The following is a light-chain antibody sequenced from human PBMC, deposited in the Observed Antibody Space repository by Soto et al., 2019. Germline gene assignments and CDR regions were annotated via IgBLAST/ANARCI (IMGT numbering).Light chain of an antibody. V-gene: IGKV3-15*01. CDR3: HQYDNWPPFT. CDR1: QSVSSN. J-gene: IGKJ3*01. Sequence: EIVMTQSPATLSVSPGERATLSCRASQSVSSNLAWYQQKPGQAPRLLIYGASTRATGIPARFSGSGSGTAFTPPISSLQSEDFPVYYCHQYDNWPPFTFGPGTKVDIK. CDR2: GAS.